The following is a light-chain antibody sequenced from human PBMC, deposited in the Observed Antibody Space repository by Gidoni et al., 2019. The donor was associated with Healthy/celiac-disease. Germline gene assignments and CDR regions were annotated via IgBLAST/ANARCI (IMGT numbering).Light chain of an antibody. CDR1: SSNTGAGYD. J-gene: IGLJ2*01. CDR2: GNS. Sequence: QSVLTPPPSVSGAPGKRVTISCTGSSSNTGAGYDVHWYQHLPGPAPKLLIYGNSNRPSGVPDRFSGSKSGTSASLAITGLQAEDEADYYCQSYDSSLSGVVFGGGTKLTVL. CDR3: QSYDSSLSGVV. V-gene: IGLV1-40*01.